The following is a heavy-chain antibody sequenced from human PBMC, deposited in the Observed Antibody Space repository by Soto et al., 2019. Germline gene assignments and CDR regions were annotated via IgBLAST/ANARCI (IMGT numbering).Heavy chain of an antibody. CDR2: ISGSGGST. CDR3: ARGLGYCSSTSCYIWFDY. V-gene: IGHV3-23*01. CDR1: GFTFSTYA. Sequence: GGSLRLSCAASGFTFSTYAMSWVRQAPGKGLEWASAISGSGGSTYYADPVKGRFTISRDNSKNTLYLRMNSLRAEDTAVHYCARGLGYCSSTSCYIWFDYWGQGTLVTVSS. J-gene: IGHJ4*02. D-gene: IGHD2-2*02.